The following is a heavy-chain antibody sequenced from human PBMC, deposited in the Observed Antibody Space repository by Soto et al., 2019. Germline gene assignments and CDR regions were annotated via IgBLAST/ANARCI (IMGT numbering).Heavy chain of an antibody. V-gene: IGHV3-23*04. CDR3: AKLAPELSTSPPYFDS. CDR2: ISPTGGTT. Sequence: EVQLVESGGGLVQPGGSLRLSCATSGFIFRNYDMSWVRQAPGKGLEWDSGISPTGGTTYYADSVKGRFTISRDNSGHTLFLPLKSLRVDDTAIYYCAKLAPELSTSPPYFDSWGQAALVTVSS. CDR1: GFIFRNYD. D-gene: IGHD1-7*01. J-gene: IGHJ4*02.